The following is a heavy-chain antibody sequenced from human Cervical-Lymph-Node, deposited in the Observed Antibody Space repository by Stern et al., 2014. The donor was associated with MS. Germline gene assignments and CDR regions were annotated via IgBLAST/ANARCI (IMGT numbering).Heavy chain of an antibody. CDR1: GFSLTTRGVG. V-gene: IGHV2-5*02. D-gene: IGHD4-17*01. CDR2: TYWDDYK. J-gene: IGHJ4*02. Sequence: QITLKESGPTLVKPTQTLTLTCTFSGFSLTTRGVGVGWIRQPPGKALEWLALTYWDDYKPYNPSLKSRLTITKDTSKNQVVLTMTNMDPVDTATYFCAHNQDYRDFSSSYYFDYWGPGTLVTVSS. CDR3: AHNQDYRDFSSSYYFDY.